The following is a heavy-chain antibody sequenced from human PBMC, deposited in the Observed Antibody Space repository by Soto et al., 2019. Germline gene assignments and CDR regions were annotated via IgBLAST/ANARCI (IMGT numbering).Heavy chain of an antibody. D-gene: IGHD6-19*01. CDR3: AKSAYSSGGNLDY. CDR1: RFTFSTYA. CDR2: FSGSGGST. J-gene: IGHJ4*02. Sequence: GGSLRLSCAASRFTFSTYAMNWVRQAPGKGLEWVSGFSGSGGSTSYADSVKGRFTISRDDSKNTLYLQMNSLRAEDTAVYYCAKSAYSSGGNLDYWGQGTLVTVSS. V-gene: IGHV3-23*01.